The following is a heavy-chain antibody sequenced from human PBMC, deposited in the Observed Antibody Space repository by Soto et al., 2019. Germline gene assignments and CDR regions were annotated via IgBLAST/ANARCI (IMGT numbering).Heavy chain of an antibody. CDR1: GGSFSGYF. Sequence: SETLSLTCDVYGGSFSGYFWNWIRQSPGKGLEWIGKVNHNGRNNYNPSLKSRVTISLDMSKKQISLKLTSVTAADTAVYYCARGGRSDWQVAFDFWGQGTMVTVSS. J-gene: IGHJ3*01. D-gene: IGHD2-21*02. V-gene: IGHV4-34*01. CDR3: ARGGRSDWQVAFDF. CDR2: VNHNGRN.